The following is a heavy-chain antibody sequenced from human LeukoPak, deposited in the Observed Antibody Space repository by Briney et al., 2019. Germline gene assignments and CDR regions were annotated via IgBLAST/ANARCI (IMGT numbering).Heavy chain of an antibody. D-gene: IGHD3-22*01. CDR3: AGADSSGYYGIDY. V-gene: IGHV5-51*01. CDR2: IYPGDSDT. J-gene: IGHJ4*02. CDR1: GYSFTSYW. Sequence: GESLRISCKGSGYSFTSYWIGWVRQMPGKGLEWMGIIYPGDSDTRYSPSSQGQVTISADKSISTAYLQWSSLKASDTAMYYCAGADSSGYYGIDYWGQGTLVTVSS.